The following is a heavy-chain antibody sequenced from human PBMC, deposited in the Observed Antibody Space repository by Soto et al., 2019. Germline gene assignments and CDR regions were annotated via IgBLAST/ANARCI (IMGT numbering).Heavy chain of an antibody. J-gene: IGHJ3*02. CDR2: IRNKANSYST. CDR3: TRVRIYADECGRPFDI. Sequence: EVQLVESGGGLVQPGGSLRLSCAASGFTFSDHYMDWVRQAPGKGLEWVGRIRNKANSYSTQYAASVKGRFTISRDDSKTALSLQMNSLKTEDTAVYYWTRVRIYADECGRPFDIWGQGTVVTVSS. CDR1: GFTFSDHY. D-gene: IGHD2-8*01. V-gene: IGHV3-72*01.